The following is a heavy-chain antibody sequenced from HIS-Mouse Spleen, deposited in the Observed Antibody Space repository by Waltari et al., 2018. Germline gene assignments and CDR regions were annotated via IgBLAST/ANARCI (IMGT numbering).Heavy chain of an antibody. CDR1: GGSISSSSYY. D-gene: IGHD4-17*01. J-gene: IGHJ5*02. Sequence: QLQLQESGPGLVKPSETLSLTCTVSGGSISSSSYYLGWIRQPPGKGLEWIGSIYYSGSTYYNPSLKSRVTISVDTSKNQFSLKLSSVTAADTAVYYCARDYGDNWFDPWGQGTLVTVSS. CDR3: ARDYGDNWFDP. V-gene: IGHV4-39*07. CDR2: IYYSGST.